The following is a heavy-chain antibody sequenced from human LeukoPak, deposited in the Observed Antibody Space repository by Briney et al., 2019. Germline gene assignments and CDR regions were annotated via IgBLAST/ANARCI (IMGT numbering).Heavy chain of an antibody. J-gene: IGHJ4*02. Sequence: GGSLRLSCAASGFTFSSYSMNWVRQAPGKGLEWVSSISSSSSYIYYADSVKGRFTISRDNAKNSLYLQMNSLRAEDTAVYYCARDSVTMVPGVIDFDYWGQGTLVTVSS. CDR3: ARDSVTMVPGVIDFDY. CDR2: ISSSSSYI. CDR1: GFTFSSYS. D-gene: IGHD3-10*01. V-gene: IGHV3-21*01.